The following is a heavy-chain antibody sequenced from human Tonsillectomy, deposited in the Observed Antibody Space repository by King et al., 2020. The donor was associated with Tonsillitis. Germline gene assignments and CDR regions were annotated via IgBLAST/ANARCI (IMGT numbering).Heavy chain of an antibody. V-gene: IGHV3-30*03. D-gene: IGHD5-24*01. CDR1: VFTFNSFG. J-gene: IGHJ4*02. CDR3: ARGTRELDY. CDR2: ISHDGIHS. Sequence: VQLVESGGGVVQPGRSLGLSCVASVFTFNSFGMHWVRQAPGRGLEWVEGISHDGIHSYYADSVKGRFTISRDNSKNTLYLQMDSLRAEDTAVYYCARGTRELDYWGQGTLVTVSS.